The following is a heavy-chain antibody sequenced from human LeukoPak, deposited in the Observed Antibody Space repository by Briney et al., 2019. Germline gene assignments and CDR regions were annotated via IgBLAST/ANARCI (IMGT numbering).Heavy chain of an antibody. V-gene: IGHV4-39*01. CDR3: ARVRRYDSSGIDFDY. J-gene: IGHJ4*02. CDR1: GGSISINSYN. Sequence: PSETLSLTCTVSGGSISINSYNWGWIRQPPGKGLEWIGSIHYSGSTYYNPSLKSRVTISVDTSKNQFSLKLSSVTAADTAVYYCARVRRYDSSGIDFDYWGQGTLVTVSS. D-gene: IGHD3-22*01. CDR2: IHYSGST.